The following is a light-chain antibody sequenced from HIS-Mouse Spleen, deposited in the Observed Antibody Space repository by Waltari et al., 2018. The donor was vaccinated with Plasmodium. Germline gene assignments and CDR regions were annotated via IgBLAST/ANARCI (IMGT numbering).Light chain of an antibody. CDR3: QQYGSSPHT. Sequence: CRASQSVSSSYLAWDHPKPGQAPRLRIYGASSRATGIPDRFSGRGSGTDFTLTISRLEPEDFAVYYCQQYGSSPHTFGRGTKVEIK. V-gene: IGKV3-20*01. CDR2: GAS. CDR1: QSVSSSY. J-gene: IGKJ4*01.